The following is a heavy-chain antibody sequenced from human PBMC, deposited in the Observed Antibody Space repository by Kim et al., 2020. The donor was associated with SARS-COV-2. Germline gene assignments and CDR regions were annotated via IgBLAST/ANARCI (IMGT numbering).Heavy chain of an antibody. CDR3: AKAGGSSWYGVRAGWYFDL. V-gene: IGHV3-30*18. J-gene: IGHJ2*01. CDR2: ISYDGSNK. CDR1: GFTFSSYG. D-gene: IGHD6-13*01. Sequence: GGSLRLSCAASGFTFSSYGMHWVRQAPGKGLEWVAVISYDGSNKYYADSVKGRFTISRDNSKNTLYLQMNSLRAEDTAVYYCAKAGGSSWYGVRAGWYFDLWGRGTLVTVSS.